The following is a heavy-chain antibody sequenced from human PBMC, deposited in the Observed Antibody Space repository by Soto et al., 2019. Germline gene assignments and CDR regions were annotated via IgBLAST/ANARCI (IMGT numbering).Heavy chain of an antibody. J-gene: IGHJ4*02. D-gene: IGHD3-9*01. CDR3: ARLEGLATISYYFDF. Sequence: SETLSLTCSVSGDSINSDKYYWGWIRQPPGKGLEWIGSIYFRGNTYYNPSLQTRVTISLDKSKSQFSLKLNSVTAADSAVYFCARLEGLATISYYFDFWGQGALVTSPQ. V-gene: IGHV4-39*01. CDR2: IYFRGNT. CDR1: GDSINSDKYY.